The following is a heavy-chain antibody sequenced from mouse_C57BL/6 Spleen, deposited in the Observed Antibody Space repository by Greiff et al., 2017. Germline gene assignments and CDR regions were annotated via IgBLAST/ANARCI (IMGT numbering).Heavy chain of an antibody. V-gene: IGHV5-4*01. CDR1: GFTFSSYA. D-gene: IGHD1-1*01. J-gene: IGHJ3*01. Sequence: EVHLVESGGGLVKPGGSLKLSCAASGFTFSSYAMSWVRQTPEKRLEWVATISDGGSYTYYPDNVEGRFTISRDNAKNNLYLQMSHLKSEDTAMYYCARYYYGSSYPFAYWGQGTLVTVSA. CDR2: ISDGGSYT. CDR3: ARYYYGSSYPFAY.